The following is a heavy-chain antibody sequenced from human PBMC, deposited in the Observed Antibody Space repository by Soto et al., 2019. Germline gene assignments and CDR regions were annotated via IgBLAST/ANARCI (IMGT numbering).Heavy chain of an antibody. J-gene: IGHJ4*02. D-gene: IGHD4-17*01. CDR3: ARDPPTDKGGY. CDR2: INPNTGGT. V-gene: IGHV1-2*02. Sequence: ASVKVSCKASGYTFTDYYLHWVRQAPGQGLEWMGWINPNTGGTNYAQKFQGRVTMTWDTSITTAYMELSRLTSDDTAVYYCARDPPTDKGGYWGQGTPGTVSS. CDR1: GYTFTDYY.